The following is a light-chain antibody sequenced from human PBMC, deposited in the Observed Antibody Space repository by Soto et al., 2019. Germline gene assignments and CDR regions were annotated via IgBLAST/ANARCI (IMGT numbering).Light chain of an antibody. CDR2: EVN. CDR1: SSDVGGYNF. J-gene: IGLJ3*02. V-gene: IGLV2-14*01. Sequence: QSALTQPASVSGSPGQSITISCTGTSSDVGGYNFVSWYQQHPGKAPRLMIFEVNNRPSGVSDRFSGSKSGNTASLTISGLQAEDEADYYCSSYTFSSTLVVFGGGTQLTVL. CDR3: SSYTFSSTLVV.